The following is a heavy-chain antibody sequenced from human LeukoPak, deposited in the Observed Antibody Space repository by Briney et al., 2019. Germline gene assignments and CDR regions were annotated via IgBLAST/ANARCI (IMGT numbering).Heavy chain of an antibody. CDR1: GFTYSIYG. V-gene: IGHV3-33*01. Sequence: GGSLRLSCAESGFTYSIYGMHELRQAPGKGLEWVAVIWYDGSNKYYADSVKGRFTISRDNSKNTLYLQMNRLRAEDTAVYYCATAAGVVVAATAGVDPWGQGTLVTVSS. CDR3: ATAAGVVVAATAGVDP. D-gene: IGHD2-15*01. CDR2: IWYDGSNK. J-gene: IGHJ5*02.